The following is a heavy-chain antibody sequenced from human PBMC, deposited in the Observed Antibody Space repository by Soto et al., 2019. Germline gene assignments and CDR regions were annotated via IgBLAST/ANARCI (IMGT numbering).Heavy chain of an antibody. J-gene: IGHJ6*02. CDR3: ARDPALLQPTTHGMDV. CDR1: GFTFSSYG. CDR2: IWYDGSNK. D-gene: IGHD3-22*01. Sequence: GGSLRLSCAASGFTFSSYGMHWVRQAPGKGLEWVAVIWYDGSNKYYADSVKGRFTISRDNSKNTLYLQMNSLRAEDTAVYYCARDPALLQPTTHGMDVWGQGTTVTVSS. V-gene: IGHV3-33*01.